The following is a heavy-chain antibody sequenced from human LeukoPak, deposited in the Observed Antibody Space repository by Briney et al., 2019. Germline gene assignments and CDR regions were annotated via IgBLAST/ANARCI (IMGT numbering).Heavy chain of an antibody. CDR3: AKGGCVGTSCYRRAFDI. CDR1: GFTFSSYA. J-gene: IGHJ3*02. CDR2: ISCSGGST. Sequence: PGGSLRLSCAASGFTFSSYAMSWVRQAPGEGLEWVFAISCSGGSTYYADSVTGRFTISRDNSKNTLYLKMNSLRAEDTAVYYCAKGGCVGTSCYRRAFDIWGQGTMVTVSS. D-gene: IGHD2-2*01. V-gene: IGHV3-23*01.